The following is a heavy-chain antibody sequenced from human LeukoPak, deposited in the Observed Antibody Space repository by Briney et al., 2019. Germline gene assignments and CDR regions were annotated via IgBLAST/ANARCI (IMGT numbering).Heavy chain of an antibody. D-gene: IGHD2-2*01. V-gene: IGHV3-23*01. CDR1: GFTFSSYA. Sequence: PGGSLRLSCAASGFTFSSYAMSWVRQAPGKGLEWVSAISGSGGSTYYADSVKGRFTISRDNSKNTLYLQMNSLRAEDTAVYYCASLPSIVVVPAARTNWFDPWGQGTLVTVSS. CDR2: ISGSGGST. J-gene: IGHJ5*02. CDR3: ASLPSIVVVPAARTNWFDP.